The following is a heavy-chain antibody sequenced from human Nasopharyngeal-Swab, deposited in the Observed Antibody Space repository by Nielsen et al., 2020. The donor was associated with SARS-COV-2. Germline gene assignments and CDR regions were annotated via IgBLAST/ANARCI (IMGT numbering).Heavy chain of an antibody. CDR2: INPSDSET. V-gene: IGHV5-51*01. CDR1: GSTFISHW. Sequence: GESLKISCQGSGSTFISHWIGWVRQMPGKGLEWMGIINPSDSETRYSPSFEGQVTISADRSTSTAYLQWSSLKASDSAIYYCARRDSRSSGVDLWGQGTLVTVSS. J-gene: IGHJ5*02. D-gene: IGHD6-6*01. CDR3: ARRDSRSSGVDL.